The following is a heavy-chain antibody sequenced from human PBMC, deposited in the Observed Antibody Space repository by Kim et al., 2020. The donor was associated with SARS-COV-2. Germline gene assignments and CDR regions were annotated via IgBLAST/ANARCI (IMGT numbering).Heavy chain of an antibody. CDR2: INAGNGNT. CDR3: ARPSRLAGKVFVTTYAFDI. D-gene: IGHD6-19*01. J-gene: IGHJ3*02. V-gene: IGHV1-3*01. CDR1: GYTFTSYA. Sequence: ASVKVSCKASGYTFTSYAMHWVRQAPGQRLEWMGWINAGNGNTKYSQKFQGRVTITRDTSASTAYMELSSLRSEDTAVYYCARPSRLAGKVFVTTYAFDIWGQGTMVTVSS.